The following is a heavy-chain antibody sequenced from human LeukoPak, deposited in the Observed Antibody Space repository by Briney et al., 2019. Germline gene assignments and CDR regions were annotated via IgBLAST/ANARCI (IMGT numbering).Heavy chain of an antibody. D-gene: IGHD3-22*01. V-gene: IGHV1-46*01. CDR1: GYTFTSYY. CDR2: INPSGGST. CDR3: ARVNNYYDSSGYYYKNAFDI. Sequence: ASVKVSCKASGYTFTSYYMHWVRQAPGQGLEWMGIINPSGGSTSYAQKFQGRVTMTRDMSTSTVYMELSSLRSEDTAVYYCARVNNYYDSSGYYYKNAFDIWGQGTMVTVSS. J-gene: IGHJ3*02.